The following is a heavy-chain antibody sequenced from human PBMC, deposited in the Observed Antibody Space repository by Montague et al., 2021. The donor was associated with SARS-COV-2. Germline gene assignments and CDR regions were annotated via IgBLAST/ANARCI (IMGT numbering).Heavy chain of an antibody. CDR2: IKQDGSEK. CDR1: GFTFSSYW. V-gene: IGHV3-7*01. J-gene: IGHJ6*02. Sequence: SLRLSCAASGFTFSSYWMSWVRQAPGKGLEWVANIKQDGSEKYYVDSVKGRFTISRDNAKNSLYLQMSSLRAEDTAVYYCARDGSGSYSNYYYYGMDAWGQGTTVTVSS. D-gene: IGHD3-10*01. CDR3: ARDGSGSYSNYYYYGMDA.